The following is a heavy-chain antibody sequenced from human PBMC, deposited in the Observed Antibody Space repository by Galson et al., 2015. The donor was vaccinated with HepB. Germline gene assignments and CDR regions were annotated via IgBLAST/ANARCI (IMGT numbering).Heavy chain of an antibody. Sequence: SVKVSCKVSGYPLTDLSMHWVRQAPGKGLEWMGGFDPEDGETSYAQKFQGRVTMTEDTSTDTAYMELSSLRSEDTAVYYCATETALIVGATGFDYWGQGTLVTVSS. CDR2: FDPEDGET. V-gene: IGHV1-24*01. J-gene: IGHJ4*02. CDR1: GYPLTDLS. CDR3: ATETALIVGATGFDY. D-gene: IGHD1-26*01.